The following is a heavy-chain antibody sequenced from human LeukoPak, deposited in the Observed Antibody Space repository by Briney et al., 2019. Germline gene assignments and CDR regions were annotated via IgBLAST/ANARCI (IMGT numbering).Heavy chain of an antibody. Sequence: GGSLRLSCAASGFTFSDYYMSWIRQAPGKGQEWVSYISSSGSTIYYADSVKGRFTISRDNAKNSLYLQMNSLRAEDTAVYYCARDRDYSSSCPDYWGQGTLVTVSS. D-gene: IGHD6-13*01. J-gene: IGHJ4*02. CDR1: GFTFSDYY. V-gene: IGHV3-11*01. CDR2: ISSSGSTI. CDR3: ARDRDYSSSCPDY.